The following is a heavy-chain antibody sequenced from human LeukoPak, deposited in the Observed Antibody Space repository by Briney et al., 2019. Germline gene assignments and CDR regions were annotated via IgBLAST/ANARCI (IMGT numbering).Heavy chain of an antibody. V-gene: IGHV4-31*03. J-gene: IGHJ4*02. CDR3: ASVVVVPAAISSFYFDY. D-gene: IGHD2-2*01. CDR2: IYYSGST. Sequence: PSETLSLTCTVSGGSISSGGYYWSWIRQHPGKGLEWIGYIYYSGSTYYNPSLKSRVTISVDTSKNQFSLKLSSVTAADTAVYYCASVVVVPAAISSFYFDYWGQGTLVTVSS. CDR1: GGSISSGGYY.